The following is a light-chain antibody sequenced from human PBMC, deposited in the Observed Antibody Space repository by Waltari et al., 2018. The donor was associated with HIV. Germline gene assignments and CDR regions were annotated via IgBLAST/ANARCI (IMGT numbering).Light chain of an antibody. CDR3: CSYAGTYLLF. Sequence: QSALTQPRSVSGSPGQSVTISCTGTSSDVGAYNYVSWYQQYPGKAPKLMIYDVIKRPSGVPDRFSGSKSGNTASLTISGLQAEDEADYYCCSYAGTYLLFFGGGTKLTVL. J-gene: IGLJ2*01. V-gene: IGLV2-11*01. CDR2: DVI. CDR1: SSDVGAYNY.